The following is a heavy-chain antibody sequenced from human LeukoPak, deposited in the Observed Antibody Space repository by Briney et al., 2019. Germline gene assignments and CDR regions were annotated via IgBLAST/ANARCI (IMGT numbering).Heavy chain of an antibody. CDR2: LYIDGNT. J-gene: IGHJ4*02. CDR3: ARGVEPLAANTLAY. D-gene: IGHD1-14*01. CDR1: GFTVITND. Sequence: GGSLRLSCAASGFTVITNDMTWVRQAPGKGLEWVSVLYIDGNTKYADSVQGRFTISRDNSNNTLYLEMNSLSPDDTAVYYCARGVEPLAANTLAYWGQGTLVTVSS. V-gene: IGHV3-53*01.